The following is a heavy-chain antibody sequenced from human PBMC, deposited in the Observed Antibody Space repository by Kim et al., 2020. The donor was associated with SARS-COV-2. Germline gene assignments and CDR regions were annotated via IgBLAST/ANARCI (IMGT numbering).Heavy chain of an antibody. V-gene: IGHV3-23*01. CDR3: AKDGRWPKDAFDI. CDR2: ISGGSGVT. J-gene: IGHJ3*02. D-gene: IGHD1-26*01. Sequence: GGSLRLSCAASGFTLSAYGMSWVRQAPGEGLEWVSAISGGSGVTYYPASVKGRFTISRDNSKNTLYLQMNGLRAEDTGVYYCAKDGRWPKDAFDIWAKGQWSPSLQ. CDR1: GFTLSAYG.